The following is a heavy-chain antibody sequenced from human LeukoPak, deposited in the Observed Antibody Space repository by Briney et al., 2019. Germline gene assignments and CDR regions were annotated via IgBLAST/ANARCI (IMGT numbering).Heavy chain of an antibody. CDR3: ASRTYDSIGYYDG. V-gene: IGHV4-34*09. D-gene: IGHD3-22*01. CDR2: INHSGST. Sequence: SETLSLTCAVYGGSFSGYYWSWIRQPPGKGLEWIGEINHSGSTNYNPSLKSRVTISVDTSKNQFSLKLSSVTAADTAVYYCASRTYDSIGYYDGWGQGTLVTVSS. J-gene: IGHJ4*02. CDR1: GGSFSGYY.